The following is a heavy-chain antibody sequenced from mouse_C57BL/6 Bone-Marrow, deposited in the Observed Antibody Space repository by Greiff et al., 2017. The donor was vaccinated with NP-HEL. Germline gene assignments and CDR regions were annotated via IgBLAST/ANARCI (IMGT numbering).Heavy chain of an antibody. V-gene: IGHV1-22*01. CDR3: ARGRLRRPWFAY. CDR2: INPNKGGT. Sequence: EPELVKPGPSGKMSGKASGYTFPDYNMHGVKQSHGKSLEGIGYINPNKGGTSYNQKFKGKATLTVNKSSSTAYMELRSLTSEDSAVYYCARGRLRRPWFAYWGQGTLVTVSA. J-gene: IGHJ3*01. D-gene: IGHD2-4*01. CDR1: GYTFPDYN.